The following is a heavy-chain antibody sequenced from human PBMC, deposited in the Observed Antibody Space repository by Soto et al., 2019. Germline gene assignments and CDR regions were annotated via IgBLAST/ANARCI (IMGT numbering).Heavy chain of an antibody. V-gene: IGHV3-33*01. CDR2: IWYDGSNK. J-gene: IGHJ6*02. Sequence: QVQLAESGGGVVQPGRSLRLSCAASGFTFSSYGMHWVRQAPGKGLEWVAVIWYDGSNKYYADSVKGRFTISRDNSKXXLYLQMNSLRAEDTAVYYCARDSGFGEDYYYGMDVWGQGTTVTVSS. D-gene: IGHD3-10*01. CDR3: ARDSGFGEDYYYGMDV. CDR1: GFTFSSYG.